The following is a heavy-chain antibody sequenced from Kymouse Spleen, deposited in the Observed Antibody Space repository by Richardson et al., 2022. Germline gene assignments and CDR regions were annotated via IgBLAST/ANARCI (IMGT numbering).Heavy chain of an antibody. CDR2: INHSGST. CDR3: ARGGYYGSPSMGYYYYYGMDV. D-gene: IGHD3-10*01. V-gene: IGHV4-34*01. CDR1: GGSFSGYY. Sequence: QVQLQQWGAGLLKPSETLSLTCAVYGGSFSGYYWSWIRQPPGKGLEWIGEINHSGSTNYNPSLKSRVTISVDTSKNQFSLKLSSVTAADTAVYYCARGGYYGSPSMGYYYYYGMDVWGQGTTVTVSS. J-gene: IGHJ6*02.